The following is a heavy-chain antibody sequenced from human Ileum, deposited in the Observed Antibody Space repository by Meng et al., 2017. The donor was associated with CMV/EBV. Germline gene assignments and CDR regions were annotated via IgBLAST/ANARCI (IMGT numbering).Heavy chain of an antibody. V-gene: IGHV4-34*01. J-gene: IGHJ4*02. CDR1: GGSFSDYY. CDR3: ATDPGGY. CDR2: INHSGTT. Sequence: QGQLQQWGAGLLKPSETLSLTCAVYGGSFSDYYWSWIRQPPGRGLEGVGEINHSGTTNYNPSLKSRVTISVDTSKNQFSLKLTSVTAADTAVYFCATDPGGYWGQGTLVTVSS. D-gene: IGHD1-14*01.